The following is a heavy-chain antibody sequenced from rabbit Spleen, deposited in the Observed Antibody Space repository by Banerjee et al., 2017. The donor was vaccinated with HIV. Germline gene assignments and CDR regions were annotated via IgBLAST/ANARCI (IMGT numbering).Heavy chain of an antibody. CDR1: GFTISSSDY. J-gene: IGHJ3*01. Sequence: QEQLEESGGGLVQPEGSLTLTCTASGFTISSSDYMCWVRQAPGKGLEWIGCIYVASGSTHYAIWAKGRFTMYKTSSTTVTLQLTSLTAADTATYFCARSGYVGGDYTWDLWGQGTLSPS. CDR2: IYVASGST. CDR3: ARSGYVGGDYTWDL. V-gene: IGHV1S45*01. D-gene: IGHD1-1*01.